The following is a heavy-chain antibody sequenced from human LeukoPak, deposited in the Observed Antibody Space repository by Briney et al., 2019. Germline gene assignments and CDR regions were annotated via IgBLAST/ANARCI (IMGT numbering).Heavy chain of an antibody. CDR3: TRLDWNDEGFDY. CDR2: ISSSGSTI. CDR1: GFTFSSYE. V-gene: IGHV3-48*03. J-gene: IGHJ4*02. Sequence: GGSLRLSCAASGFTFSSYEMNWVRQAPGKGLEWVSYISSSGSTIYYADSVKGRFTISRDDSKNTAFLQMNGLKTEDTAVYYCTRLDWNDEGFDYWGQGTLVTVSS. D-gene: IGHD1-1*01.